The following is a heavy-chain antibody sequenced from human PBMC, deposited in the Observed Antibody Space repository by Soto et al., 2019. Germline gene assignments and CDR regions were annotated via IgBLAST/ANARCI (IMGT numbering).Heavy chain of an antibody. Sequence: SVKVSCKASGGTFSSYTISWVRQAPGQGLEWMGRIIPILGIANYAQKFQGRVTITADKSTSTAYMELSSLRSEDTAVYYCARPARYCSGGSCDGFFDYWGQGTLVTVSS. CDR3: ARPARYCSGGSCDGFFDY. CDR2: IIPILGIA. D-gene: IGHD2-15*01. V-gene: IGHV1-69*02. CDR1: GGTFSSYT. J-gene: IGHJ4*02.